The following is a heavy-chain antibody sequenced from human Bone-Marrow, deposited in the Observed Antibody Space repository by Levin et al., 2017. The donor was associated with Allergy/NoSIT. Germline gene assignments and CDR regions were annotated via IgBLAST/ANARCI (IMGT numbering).Heavy chain of an antibody. CDR3: ARDFHDITTGIFDF. D-gene: IGHD3-9*01. CDR1: GFSLSTRS. J-gene: IGHJ4*02. Sequence: GGSLRLSCEASGFSLSTRSMNWVRQAPGKGPEWLSYISSTSSRIQYTDSVKGRFTISRDNAKNSLYLQMNNLRVEDTAVYYCARDFHDITTGIFDFWGQGTRVTVSS. CDR2: ISSTSSRI. V-gene: IGHV3-48*04.